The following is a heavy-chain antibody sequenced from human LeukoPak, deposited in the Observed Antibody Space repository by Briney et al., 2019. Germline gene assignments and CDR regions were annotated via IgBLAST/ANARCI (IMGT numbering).Heavy chain of an antibody. V-gene: IGHV3-30*04. CDR3: AREHGDYGNY. J-gene: IGHJ4*02. D-gene: IGHD4-17*01. CDR2: ISYDGSNK. CDR1: GFTFSSYA. Sequence: PGRSLRLSCAASGFTFSSYAMHWVRQAPGKGLEWVAVISYDGSNKYYADSVKGRFTISRDNSKNTLYLQINSLRAEDTAVYYCAREHGDYGNYWGQGTLVTVSS.